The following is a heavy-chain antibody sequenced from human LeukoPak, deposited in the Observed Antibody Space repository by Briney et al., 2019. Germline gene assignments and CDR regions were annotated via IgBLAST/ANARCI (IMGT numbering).Heavy chain of an antibody. Sequence: PGGSLRLSCAASGFTFSSYGMHWVRQAPGKGLEWVAVIWYDGSNKYYADSVKGRFTISRDNSKNTLYLQMNSLRAEDTAVYYCARGRYSSSYGDWFDPWGQGTLVTVSS. CDR2: IWYDGSNK. CDR3: ARGRYSSSYGDWFDP. CDR1: GFTFSSYG. D-gene: IGHD6-13*01. J-gene: IGHJ5*02. V-gene: IGHV3-33*01.